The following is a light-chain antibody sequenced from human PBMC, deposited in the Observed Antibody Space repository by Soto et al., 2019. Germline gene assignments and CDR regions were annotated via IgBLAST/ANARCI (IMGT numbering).Light chain of an antibody. J-gene: IGKJ2*01. CDR1: QSVRSGS. V-gene: IGKV3-20*01. Sequence: EIVLTQSPVTLSLIPGEGATLSCRASQSVRSGSLAWYQQKPGHAPGLLIYGASSRATDIPDRFSGSGYGTDFILTISGLEPDDFAVYYCQDDADSPHTFGQGTKLEIK. CDR3: QDDADSPHT. CDR2: GAS.